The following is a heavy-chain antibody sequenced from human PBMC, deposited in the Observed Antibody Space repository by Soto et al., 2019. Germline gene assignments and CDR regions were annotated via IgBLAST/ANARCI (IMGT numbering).Heavy chain of an antibody. Sequence: QVQLVESGGGVVQPGRSLRLSCAASGFTFSSYGMHWVRQAPGKGLEWVAGISYDGSNKYYADSVKGRFTISRDNSKNTLYLQMNSLRAEDTAVYYCGTAVAVDYWGQGTLVTVSS. CDR1: GFTFSSYG. V-gene: IGHV3-30*03. CDR3: GTAVAVDY. CDR2: ISYDGSNK. J-gene: IGHJ4*02. D-gene: IGHD6-19*01.